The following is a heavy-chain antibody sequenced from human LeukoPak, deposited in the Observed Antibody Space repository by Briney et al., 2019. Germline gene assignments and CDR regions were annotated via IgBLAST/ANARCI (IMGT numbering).Heavy chain of an antibody. V-gene: IGHV4-4*09. CDR2: IYTSGST. CDR3: ASRGVWYYDILTGYYAFDY. CDR1: GGSISSYY. Sequence: SETLSLTCTVSGGSISSYYWSWIRQPPGKGLEWIGYIYTSGSTNYNPTLKSRVTISVDTSKNQFSLKLSSVTAADTAVYYCASRGVWYYDILTGYYAFDYWGQGTLVTVSS. J-gene: IGHJ4*02. D-gene: IGHD3-9*01.